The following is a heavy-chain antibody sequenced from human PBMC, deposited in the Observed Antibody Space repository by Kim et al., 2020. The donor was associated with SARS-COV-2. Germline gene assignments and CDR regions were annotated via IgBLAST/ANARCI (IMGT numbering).Heavy chain of an antibody. CDR2: ISAYNGNT. Sequence: ASVKVSCKASGYTFTSYGISWVRQAPGQGLEWMGWISAYNGNTNYAQKLQGRVTMTTDTSTSTAYMELRSLRSDDTAVYYCARPLTILTGRNYYYYGMDVWGQGTTVTVSS. V-gene: IGHV1-18*01. CDR3: ARPLTILTGRNYYYYGMDV. J-gene: IGHJ6*02. CDR1: GYTFTSYG. D-gene: IGHD3-9*01.